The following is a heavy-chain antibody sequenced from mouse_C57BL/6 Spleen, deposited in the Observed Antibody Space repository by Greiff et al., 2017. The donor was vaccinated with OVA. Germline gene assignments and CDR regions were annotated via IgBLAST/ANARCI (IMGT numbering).Heavy chain of an antibody. CDR3: ARGRYDYDRDAMDY. D-gene: IGHD2-4*01. V-gene: IGHV1-18*01. J-gene: IGHJ4*01. CDR1: GYTFTDYN. CDR2: INPNNGGT. Sequence: VQLQQSGPELVKPGASVKIPCKASGYTFTDYNMDWVKQSHGKSLEWIGDINPNNGGTIYNQKFKGKATLTVDKSSSTAYMELRSLTSEDTAVYYCARGRYDYDRDAMDYWGQGTSVTVSS.